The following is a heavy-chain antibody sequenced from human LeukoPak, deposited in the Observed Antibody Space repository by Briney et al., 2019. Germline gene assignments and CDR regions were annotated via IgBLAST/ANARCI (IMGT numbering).Heavy chain of an antibody. Sequence: GGSLRLSRAASGFTFSSYEMNWVRQAPGKGLEWVSYISSSGSTIYYADSVKGRFTISRDNAKNSLYLQMNSLRAEDTAVYYCARSPAAAGTGWFDPWGQGTLVTVSS. CDR1: GFTFSSYE. J-gene: IGHJ5*02. V-gene: IGHV3-48*03. CDR3: ARSPAAAGTGWFDP. CDR2: ISSSGSTI. D-gene: IGHD6-13*01.